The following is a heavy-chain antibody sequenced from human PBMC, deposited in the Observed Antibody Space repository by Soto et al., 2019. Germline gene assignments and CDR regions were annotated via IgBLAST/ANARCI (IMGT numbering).Heavy chain of an antibody. CDR2: ISSSGSTI. J-gene: IGHJ4*02. CDR1: GFTFSDYY. CDR3: ARDRAGTYPLDY. D-gene: IGHD1-7*01. Sequence: PGGSLRLSCAASGFTFSDYYMSWIRQAPGKGLEWVSYISSSGSTIYHADSVKGRFTISRDNAKNSLYLQMNSLRAENTAVYYCARDRAGTYPLDYWGQGTLVTVSS. V-gene: IGHV3-11*01.